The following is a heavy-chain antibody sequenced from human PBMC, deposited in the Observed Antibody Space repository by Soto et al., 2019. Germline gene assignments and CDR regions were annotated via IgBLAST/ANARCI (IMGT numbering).Heavy chain of an antibody. Sequence: EVQLLESGGGLVQPGGSLRLSCAASGFTFSSYAMSWVRQAPGKGLEWVSAISGSGGSTYYADSVKGRFTISRDNSKNTLYLQMNSLRAEDTAVYYCASRLWFGELLSPSYYFDYWGQGTLVTVSS. D-gene: IGHD3-10*01. CDR2: ISGSGGST. J-gene: IGHJ4*02. V-gene: IGHV3-23*01. CDR3: ASRLWFGELLSPSYYFDY. CDR1: GFTFSSYA.